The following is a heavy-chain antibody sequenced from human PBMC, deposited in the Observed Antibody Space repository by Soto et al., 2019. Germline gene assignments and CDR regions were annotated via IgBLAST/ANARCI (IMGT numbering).Heavy chain of an antibody. D-gene: IGHD3-3*02. CDR1: GLTVSSNY. CDR2: IYTGGTT. CDR3: XRISPPLYYSMDV. Sequence: EVQLVESGGTLVQPGGSLRLSCAASGLTVSSNYMSWVRQAPGKGLEWVSVIYTGGTTYYADSVKGRFTISRQNSMNTLDLQMKSLRTEDXAVYYCXRISPPLYYSMDVWGQGTTVTVSS. V-gene: IGHV3-53*04. J-gene: IGHJ6*02.